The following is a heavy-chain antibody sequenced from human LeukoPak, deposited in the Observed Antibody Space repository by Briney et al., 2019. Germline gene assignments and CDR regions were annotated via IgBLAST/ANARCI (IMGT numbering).Heavy chain of an antibody. J-gene: IGHJ4*02. V-gene: IGHV3-15*01. CDR1: GFTFSNAW. D-gene: IGHD3-10*01. CDR3: TTALWFGELGYRYYFDY. CDR2: IKSKTDGGTT. Sequence: GGSLRLSCAASGFTFSNAWMSWVRQAPGKGLEWVGRIKSKTDGGTTDYAAPVKGRFTISRDDSKNTLYLQMNGLKTEDTAVYYCTTALWFGELGYRYYFDYWGQGTLVTVSS.